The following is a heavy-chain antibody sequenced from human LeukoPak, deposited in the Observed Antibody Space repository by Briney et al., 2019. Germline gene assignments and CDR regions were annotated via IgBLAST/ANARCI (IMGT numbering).Heavy chain of an antibody. D-gene: IGHD3-10*01. V-gene: IGHV4-31*03. CDR2: IYYSGST. CDR3: ARDIAGVHYYGSGSHDY. Sequence: SQTLSLTCTVSGGSISSGGYYWSWIRQHPGKGLEWIGYIYYSGSTYYNPSLKSRVTISVDTSKNQFSLKLSSVTAADTAVYYCARDIAGVHYYGSGSHDYWGQGTLVTVSS. J-gene: IGHJ4*02. CDR1: GGSISSGGYY.